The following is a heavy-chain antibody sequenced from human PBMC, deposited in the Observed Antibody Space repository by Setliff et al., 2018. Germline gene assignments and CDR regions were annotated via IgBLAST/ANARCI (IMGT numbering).Heavy chain of an antibody. J-gene: IGHJ6*02. Sequence: SETLSLTCTVSGGSISSSSYYWGWIRQPPGKGLEWIGTIYYSGSTYYNPSLKSRVTISVDTSKSQFSLKLSSVTAADTAVYYCARHVKDSSNPLCYYYGMDVWGQGTTVTVSS. CDR2: IYYSGST. V-gene: IGHV4-39*01. CDR3: ARHVKDSSNPLCYYYGMDV. CDR1: GGSISSSSYY. D-gene: IGHD6-13*01.